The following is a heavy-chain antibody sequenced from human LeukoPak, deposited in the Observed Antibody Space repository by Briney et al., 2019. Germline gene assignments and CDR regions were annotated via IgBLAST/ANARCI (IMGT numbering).Heavy chain of an antibody. CDR1: GYTFTTYG. CDR2: INPNSGGT. CDR3: ARMYSSGWYWFDP. V-gene: IGHV1-2*02. D-gene: IGHD6-19*01. J-gene: IGHJ5*02. Sequence: ASVKVSCKASGYTFTTYGISWVRQAPGQGLEWMGWINPNSGGTNYAQKFQGRVTMTRDTSISTAYMELSRLRSDDTAVYYCARMYSSGWYWFDPWGQGTLVTVSS.